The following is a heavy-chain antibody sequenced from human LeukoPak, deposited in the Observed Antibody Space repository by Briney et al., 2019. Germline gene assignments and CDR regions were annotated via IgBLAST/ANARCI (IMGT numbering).Heavy chain of an antibody. CDR1: GGSISTYY. V-gene: IGHV4-59*01. J-gene: IGHJ4*02. D-gene: IGHD3-22*01. CDR2: IHNIENI. Sequence: SETLSLTCAVSGGSISTYYWSWIRQAPGKGLEWIGNIHNIENINYNPSLKGRVTISLDTSKNQFSLKMTSVTAADTAVYYCARTLKWLAFDYWGQGTLVTVSS. CDR3: ARTLKWLAFDY.